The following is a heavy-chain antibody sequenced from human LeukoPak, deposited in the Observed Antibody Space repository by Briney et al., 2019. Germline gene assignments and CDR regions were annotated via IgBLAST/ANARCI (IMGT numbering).Heavy chain of an antibody. D-gene: IGHD3-10*01. J-gene: IGHJ4*02. Sequence: PGGSLRLSCAASGFTFSSYWMTWVRQAPGKGLERVAHIKVDGSETYYVDSVKGRFTISRDNAKNSLYLQMNSLTAEDTAVYYCTRDRGWQSFDYWGQGTLVTVSS. V-gene: IGHV3-7*01. CDR3: TRDRGWQSFDY. CDR2: IKVDGSET. CDR1: GFTFSSYW.